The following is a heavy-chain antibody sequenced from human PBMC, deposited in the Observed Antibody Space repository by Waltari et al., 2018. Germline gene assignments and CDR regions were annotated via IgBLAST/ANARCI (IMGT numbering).Heavy chain of an antibody. CDR3: AGFGVPVAGHWYFDL. Sequence: QVQLVQSGAEVKKPGSSVKVSCKASGGTFSSYAISWVRQAPGQGLEWMGRILPIFGTANYAQKFQGRVTITADKSTSTAYMELSRLRSEDTAVYYCAGFGVPVAGHWYFDLWGRGTLVTVSS. J-gene: IGHJ2*01. V-gene: IGHV1-69*08. D-gene: IGHD6-19*01. CDR1: GGTFSSYA. CDR2: ILPIFGTA.